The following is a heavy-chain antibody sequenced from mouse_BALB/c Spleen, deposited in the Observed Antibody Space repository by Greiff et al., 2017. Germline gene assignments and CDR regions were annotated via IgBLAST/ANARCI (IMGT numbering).Heavy chain of an antibody. Sequence: EVQLQQSGPELVKPGASVKIPCKASGYTFTDYNMDWVKQSHGKSLEWIGDINPNNGGTIYNQKFKGKATLTVDKSSSTAYMELRSLTSEDTAVYYCVYGYGDAMDYWGQGTSVTVSS. CDR3: VYGYGDAMDY. CDR1: GYTFTDYN. D-gene: IGHD2-2*01. J-gene: IGHJ4*01. CDR2: INPNNGGT. V-gene: IGHV1-18*01.